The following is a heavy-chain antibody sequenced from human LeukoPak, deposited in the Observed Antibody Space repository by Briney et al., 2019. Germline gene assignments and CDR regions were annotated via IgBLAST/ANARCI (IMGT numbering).Heavy chain of an antibody. D-gene: IGHD3-10*01. Sequence: PGGSLGLSCAASGFTFSNYAMSWVRQAPGKGLEWVSSISSRSDYIYYADSVKGRFTISRDDAKNSLYLQMNSLRAEGTAVYYCARLPELPGFGDYWGQGALVTVSS. CDR1: GFTFSNYA. CDR2: ISSRSDYI. V-gene: IGHV3-21*01. CDR3: ARLPELPGFGDY. J-gene: IGHJ4*02.